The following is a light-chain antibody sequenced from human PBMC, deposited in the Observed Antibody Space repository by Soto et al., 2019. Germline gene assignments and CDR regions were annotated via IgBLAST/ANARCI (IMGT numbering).Light chain of an antibody. V-gene: IGLV1-40*01. Sequence: QSVLTQPHSVSGAPGQRVTISCTGSSSNIGAAYDVHWYQQFPGTAPKRLIYANSDRPSGVPDRFSGSKSGTSASLAIAGLQAEDEADYYCQSYDSSLSAWVFGGGTKLTVL. CDR1: SSNIGAAYD. J-gene: IGLJ3*02. CDR2: ANS. CDR3: QSYDSSLSAWV.